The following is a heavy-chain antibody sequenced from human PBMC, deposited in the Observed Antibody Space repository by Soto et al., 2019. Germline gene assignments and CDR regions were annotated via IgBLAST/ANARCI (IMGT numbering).Heavy chain of an antibody. Sequence: PGWSLRLSCAASGFTFSSYAMNWVRQAQEKGLEWVSSISSTSSYTHYSDSVKGRFTISRDNANNSLFLQMNSLRAEDTATYYCARDLALAGNYWGQGVLVTVFS. D-gene: IGHD6-19*01. J-gene: IGHJ4*02. CDR1: GFTFSSYA. V-gene: IGHV3-21*01. CDR2: ISSTSSYT. CDR3: ARDLALAGNY.